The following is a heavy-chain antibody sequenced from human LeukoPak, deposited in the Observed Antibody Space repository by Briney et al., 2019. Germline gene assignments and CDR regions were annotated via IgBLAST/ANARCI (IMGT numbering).Heavy chain of an antibody. CDR3: ARVTRFDMYYFDY. J-gene: IGHJ4*02. CDR2: IYSGGST. D-gene: IGHD3-9*01. V-gene: IGHV3-53*01. Sequence: PGRSLRLSCAASGFTVSSNYMSWVRQAPGKGLEWVSVIYSGGSTYYADSVKGRFTISRDNSKNTLYLQMNSLRAEDTAVYYCARVTRFDMYYFDYWGQGTLVTVSS. CDR1: GFTVSSNY.